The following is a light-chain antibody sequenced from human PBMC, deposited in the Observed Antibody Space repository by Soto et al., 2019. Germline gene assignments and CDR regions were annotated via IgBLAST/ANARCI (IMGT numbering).Light chain of an antibody. V-gene: IGKV1-5*01. CDR3: QQSYTSRIT. J-gene: IGKJ5*01. Sequence: DIQMTQSPSTLSASVGDRVTITCRASQSISNWLARYQQKPGKAPTLLIYGVSRLESGVPSRFSGSGSGTDFTLTVSSLQPEDFATYYCQQSYTSRITFGLGTRLEIK. CDR1: QSISNW. CDR2: GVS.